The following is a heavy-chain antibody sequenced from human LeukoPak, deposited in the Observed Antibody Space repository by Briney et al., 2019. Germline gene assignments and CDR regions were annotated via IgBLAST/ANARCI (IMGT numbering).Heavy chain of an antibody. CDR2: ITPFNGNT. D-gene: IGHD3-3*01. CDR1: GYTFTYRY. V-gene: IGHV1-45*02. Sequence: GASVKVSCKASGYTFTYRYLHWVRQAPGQALERMGWITPFNGNTNYAQKFQGRVTITADKSTSTAYMELSSLRSEDTAVYYCVITIFGVVTISPIFDYWGQGTLVTVSS. CDR3: VITIFGVVTISPIFDY. J-gene: IGHJ4*02.